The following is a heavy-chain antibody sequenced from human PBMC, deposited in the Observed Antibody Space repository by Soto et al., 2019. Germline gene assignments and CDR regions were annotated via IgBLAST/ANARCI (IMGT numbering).Heavy chain of an antibody. Sequence: EVQLVESGGGLVQPGGSLRLSCAASGFTFSSYCMSWVRQAPGKGLEWVANIKQDGSEKYYVDSVKGPFTISSDNAKNSLYLQMNSLRAEDTSGYYCARVGTYYYGSGSYLYWFDPWGQGTLVTVSS. D-gene: IGHD3-10*01. CDR1: GFTFSSYC. CDR3: ARVGTYYYGSGSYLYWFDP. CDR2: IKQDGSEK. V-gene: IGHV3-7*05. J-gene: IGHJ5*02.